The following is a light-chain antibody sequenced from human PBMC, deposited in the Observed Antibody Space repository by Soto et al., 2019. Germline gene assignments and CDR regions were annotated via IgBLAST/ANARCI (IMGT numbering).Light chain of an antibody. CDR3: SSYRIVGTVV. Sequence: QSALAQPASVSGSPGQSITISCTGTSSDIGGYNYVYWYQQHPGKAPKVMIYEVTNRPSGVSTRFSGSETGNTASLTISGLQPEDEADYYCSSYRIVGTVVFGYGTKATVL. J-gene: IGLJ1*01. V-gene: IGLV2-14*01. CDR2: EVT. CDR1: SSDIGGYNY.